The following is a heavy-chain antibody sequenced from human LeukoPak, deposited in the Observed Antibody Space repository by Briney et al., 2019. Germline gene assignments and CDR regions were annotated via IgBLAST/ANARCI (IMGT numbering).Heavy chain of an antibody. CDR1: GFTFSSYG. V-gene: IGHV3-33*01. Sequence: GRSLRLSCAASGFTFSSYGMHWVRQAPGKGLEWVAVIWYDGGNKYYADSVKGRFTISRDNSKNTLYLQMNSLRAEDTAVYYCARDEGSSWSLDYWGQGTLVTVSS. CDR2: IWYDGGNK. CDR3: ARDEGSSWSLDY. J-gene: IGHJ4*02. D-gene: IGHD6-13*01.